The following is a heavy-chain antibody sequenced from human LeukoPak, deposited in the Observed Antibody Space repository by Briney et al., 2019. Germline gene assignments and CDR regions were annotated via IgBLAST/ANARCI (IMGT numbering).Heavy chain of an antibody. CDR1: GFTFSSYW. V-gene: IGHV3-74*01. J-gene: IGHJ4*02. Sequence: GGSLRLSCAVSGFTFSSYWMHWVRQAPGKGLVWVSRINSDGSSTSYADSVKGRFTISRDNAKNTLYLQMNSLRAEDTAVYYCASGHSSGYTFDYWGQGTLVTVSS. D-gene: IGHD3-22*01. CDR3: ASGHSSGYTFDY. CDR2: INSDGSST.